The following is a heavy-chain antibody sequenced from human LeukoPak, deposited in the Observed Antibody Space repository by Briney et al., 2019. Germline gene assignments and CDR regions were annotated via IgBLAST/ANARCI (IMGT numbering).Heavy chain of an antibody. CDR2: ISSSSSYI. J-gene: IGHJ3*02. V-gene: IGHV3-21*01. D-gene: IGHD2-15*01. Sequence: PGGSLRLSCAASGFTFSTYNMNWVRQAPGKGLEWVSSISSSSSYIYYADSVKGRFTISRDNAKNSLYLQMNSLRAEDTAVYYCARPVGYCSGGSCHDAFDIWGQGTMVTVSS. CDR3: ARPVGYCSGGSCHDAFDI. CDR1: GFTFSTYN.